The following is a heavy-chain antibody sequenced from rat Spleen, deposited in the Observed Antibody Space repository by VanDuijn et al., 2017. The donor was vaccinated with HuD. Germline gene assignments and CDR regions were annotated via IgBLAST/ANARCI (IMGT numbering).Heavy chain of an antibody. CDR2: ISSSGAST. CDR1: GFTFSDYY. Sequence: EVQLVESDGGLVQPGRSLKLSCAASGFTFSDYYMAWVRQAPTKGLEWVATISSSGASTHYRDSVKGRFTISRDNAKSTLNLQMDSLRSEDTATYFWARRSGGYSAFDYWGQGVMVTVSS. D-gene: IGHD1-11*01. V-gene: IGHV5-25*01. CDR3: ARRSGGYSAFDY. J-gene: IGHJ2*01.